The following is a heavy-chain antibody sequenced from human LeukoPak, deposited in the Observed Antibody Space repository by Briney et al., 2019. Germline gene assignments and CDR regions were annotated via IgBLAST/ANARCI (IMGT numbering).Heavy chain of an antibody. J-gene: IGHJ4*02. V-gene: IGHV3-7*01. CDR2: IKQDGSEQ. CDR1: GFTYSNYW. Sequence: PGGSLRLSCAASGFTYSNYWMTWVRQAPGKGMEWVADIKQDGSEQYYVDSVKGRFTISRDNAKNSLYLQMNSLRAEDTGVYYCARDQTPFVWGQGTLVTVSS. CDR3: ARDQTPFV.